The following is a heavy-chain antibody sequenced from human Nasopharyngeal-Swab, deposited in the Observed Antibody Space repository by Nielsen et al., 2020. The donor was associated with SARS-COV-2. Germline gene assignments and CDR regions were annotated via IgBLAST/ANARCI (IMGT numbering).Heavy chain of an antibody. CDR3: ARDELMVYYYYGMDV. J-gene: IGHJ6*02. Sequence: VRQAAGKGLEWFGEIYHSGSANYNPSLKSRVTISVDKSKNQFSLKLSSVTAADTAVYYCARDELMVYYYYGMDVWGQGTTVTVSS. CDR2: IYHSGSA. V-gene: IGHV4-4*02. D-gene: IGHD2-8*01.